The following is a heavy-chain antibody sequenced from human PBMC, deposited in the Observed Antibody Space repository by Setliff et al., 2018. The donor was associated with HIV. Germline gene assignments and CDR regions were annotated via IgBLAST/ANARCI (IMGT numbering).Heavy chain of an antibody. CDR2: IYYSGST. CDR3: ARDLPGYFHH. Sequence: SETLSLTCTVSGGSISSGSYYWSWIRQPPGKGLEWIGSIYYSGSTHYNPSLKSRVTISVDMSRNQFSLKLSSVTAADTGTYYCARDLPGYFHHWGQGTLVTVS. J-gene: IGHJ1*01. CDR1: GGSISSGSYY. D-gene: IGHD2-2*01. V-gene: IGHV4-39*07.